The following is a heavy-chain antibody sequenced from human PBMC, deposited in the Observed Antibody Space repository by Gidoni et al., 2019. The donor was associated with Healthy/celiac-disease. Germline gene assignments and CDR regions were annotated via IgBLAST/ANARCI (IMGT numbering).Heavy chain of an antibody. V-gene: IGHV1-69*06. CDR1: GGTFSSYA. D-gene: IGHD2-2*01. CDR3: ARAPNVLYCSSTSCPLDY. CDR2: IIPIFGTA. J-gene: IGHJ4*02. Sequence: QVQLVQSAAEVKKPGSSVKVSCKASGGTFSSYAISWVRQAPGQGLEWMGGIIPIFGTANYAQKFQGRVTITADKSTSTAYMELSSLRSEDTAVYYCARAPNVLYCSSTSCPLDYWGQGTLVTVSS.